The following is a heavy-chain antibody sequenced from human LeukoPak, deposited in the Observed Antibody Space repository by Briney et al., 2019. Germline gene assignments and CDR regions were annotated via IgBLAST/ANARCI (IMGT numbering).Heavy chain of an antibody. CDR1: GGSFSGYY. CDR2: INHSGST. V-gene: IGHV4-34*01. CDR3: ARVRYCGGDCS. J-gene: IGHJ5*02. D-gene: IGHD2-21*02. Sequence: RSSETLSLTCAVYGGSFSGYYWSWIRQPPGKGLEWIGEINHSGSTNYNPSLKSRVTISVDTSKNQFSLKLSSVTAADTAVYFCARVRYCGGDCSWGQGTLVTVSS.